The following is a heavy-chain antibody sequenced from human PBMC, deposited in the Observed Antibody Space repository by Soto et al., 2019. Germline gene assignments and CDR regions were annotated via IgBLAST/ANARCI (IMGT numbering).Heavy chain of an antibody. Sequence: SETLSLTCTVSGGSISDYYWSWIRQPPGKGLEWIGYIHYSGSTNYNPSLKNRGTISLDRSKNQFSLRVTSVTAADTAVYYCAREVRDGSSRYFDYWGQGTLVTVSS. CDR3: AREVRDGSSRYFDY. CDR2: IHYSGST. D-gene: IGHD6-13*01. V-gene: IGHV4-59*01. CDR1: GGSISDYY. J-gene: IGHJ4*02.